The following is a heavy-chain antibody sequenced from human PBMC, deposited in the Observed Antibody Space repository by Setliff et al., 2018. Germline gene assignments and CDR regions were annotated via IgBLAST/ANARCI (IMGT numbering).Heavy chain of an antibody. D-gene: IGHD6-19*01. V-gene: IGHV4-61*02. Sequence: SETLSLTCTVSGGSISSGSYWWSWIRQSAGKGLEWIGCVYTAGGTNYSPSLESRGTISVDTSKNQFSLELTSVTAADTAVYYCARGIAVAGFDYWGQGTLVTVSS. CDR1: GGSISSGSYW. CDR2: VYTAGGT. J-gene: IGHJ4*02. CDR3: ARGIAVAGFDY.